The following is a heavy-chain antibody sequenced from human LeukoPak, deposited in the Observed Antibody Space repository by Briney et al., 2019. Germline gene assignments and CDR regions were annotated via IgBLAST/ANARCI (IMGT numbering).Heavy chain of an antibody. D-gene: IGHD5-12*01. CDR1: GGTFSSYA. V-gene: IGHV1-69*05. CDR2: IIPIFGTA. CDR3: ARGEAATMTYYYYYMDV. Sequence: SVKVSCKASGGTFSSYAISWVRQAPGQGLEWMGGIIPIFGTANYAQKFQGRVTITTDESTSTAYMELSSLRSEDTAVYYCARGEAATMTYYYYYMDVWGKGTTVTVSS. J-gene: IGHJ6*03.